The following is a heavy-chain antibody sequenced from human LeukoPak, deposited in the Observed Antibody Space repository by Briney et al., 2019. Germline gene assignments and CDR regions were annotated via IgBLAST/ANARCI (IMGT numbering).Heavy chain of an antibody. J-gene: IGHJ4*03. Sequence: ASVKVSCKASGYTFTSYDINWVRQATGQGREWMGWMNPNSGNTGYAQKFQGRVTMTRNTSISTAYMELSSLRSEDTAVYYCARGYRGGYCSSTSCYDYWGQGTLVTVSS. D-gene: IGHD2-2*01. V-gene: IGHV1-8*01. CDR3: ARGYRGGYCSSTSCYDY. CDR2: MNPNSGNT. CDR1: GYTFTSYD.